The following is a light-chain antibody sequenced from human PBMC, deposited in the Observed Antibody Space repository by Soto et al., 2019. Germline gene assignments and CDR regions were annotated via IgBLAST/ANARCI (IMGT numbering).Light chain of an antibody. J-gene: IGKJ5*01. V-gene: IGKV3-15*01. CDR1: QSVSSN. Sequence: EIVMTQSPATLSVSPGERATLSCRASQSVSSNLAWYQQKPGQAPRLLIYGASTRATGIPARFSGSGSGTDFTLTIRSLQSEDFSVYYCQQYSNWPPITFGQGTRLEIK. CDR2: GAS. CDR3: QQYSNWPPIT.